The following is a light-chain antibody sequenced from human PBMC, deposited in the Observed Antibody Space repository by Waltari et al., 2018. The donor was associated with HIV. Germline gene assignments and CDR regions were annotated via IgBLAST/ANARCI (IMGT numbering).Light chain of an antibody. J-gene: IGKJ3*01. V-gene: IGKV1-12*01. CDR2: ATS. CDR1: QGISGR. CDR3: HQASSLPFT. Sequence: DIQLTQSPKSVSASVGERVTITCRASQGISGRLGWYQQKPGKAPKFLIDATSSLQSGVPSRFSGGGSGTDFTLTISRLQPEDVATYYCHQASSLPFTFGPGTKVDVK.